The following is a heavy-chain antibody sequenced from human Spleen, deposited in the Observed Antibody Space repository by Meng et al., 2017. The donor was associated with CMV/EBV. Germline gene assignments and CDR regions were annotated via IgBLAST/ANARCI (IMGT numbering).Heavy chain of an antibody. J-gene: IGHJ6*02. CDR3: TTDLPLFAGHNSYYYGLDV. CDR1: GFTFTNAW. D-gene: IGHD2-21*01. V-gene: IGHV3-15*01. CDR2: IKSKTDGGTT. Sequence: GESLKISCAASGFTFTNAWMSWVRQAPGKGLEWVGRIKSKTDGGTTDYTAPVKGRFTISRDDSENTLYLQMNSLKTEDTAVYYCTTDLPLFAGHNSYYYGLDVWGQGTTVTVSS.